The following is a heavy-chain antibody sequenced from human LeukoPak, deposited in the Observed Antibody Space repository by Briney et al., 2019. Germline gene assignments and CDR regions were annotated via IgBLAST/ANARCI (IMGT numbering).Heavy chain of an antibody. D-gene: IGHD5-18*01. Sequence: ASVKVSCKASGYTFANYGISWVRQAPGLGLEWMGWISGYNGKTNYAQKFQGRVTMTRDTSTRIAFMELRSLRSDATAVYYCGRRVDTSMAFPAYWGQGTLVTVSS. CDR2: ISGYNGKT. CDR3: GRRVDTSMAFPAY. V-gene: IGHV1-18*01. CDR1: GYTFANYG. J-gene: IGHJ1*01.